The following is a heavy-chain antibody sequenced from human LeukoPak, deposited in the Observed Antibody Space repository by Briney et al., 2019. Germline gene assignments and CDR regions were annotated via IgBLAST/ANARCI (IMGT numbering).Heavy chain of an antibody. V-gene: IGHV4-59*12. J-gene: IGHJ4*02. D-gene: IGHD6-19*01. CDR1: GGSFSGYY. Sequence: PSETLSLTCTVSGGSFSGYYWSWIRQPPGKGLEWIGYIYHSGSTYYNPSLKSRVTISVDRSKNQFSLKLSSVTAADTAVYYCARTATGAGVGYFDYWGQGTLVTVSS. CDR2: IYHSGST. CDR3: ARTATGAGVGYFDY.